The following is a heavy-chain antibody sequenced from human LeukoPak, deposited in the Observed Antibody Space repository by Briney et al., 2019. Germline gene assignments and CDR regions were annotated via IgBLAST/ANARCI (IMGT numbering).Heavy chain of an antibody. J-gene: IGHJ4*02. CDR2: INSDGSST. V-gene: IGHV3-74*01. Sequence: GGSLRLSCAASGFTFSSYWMHWVRQAPGKGLVWVSRINSDGSSTSYADSVKGRFTISRDNAKNTLYLQMNSLRAEDTAVYYCARLGSWYRRDDSWGQGTLVTVSS. CDR3: ARLGSWYRRDDS. CDR1: GFTFSSYW. D-gene: IGHD6-13*01.